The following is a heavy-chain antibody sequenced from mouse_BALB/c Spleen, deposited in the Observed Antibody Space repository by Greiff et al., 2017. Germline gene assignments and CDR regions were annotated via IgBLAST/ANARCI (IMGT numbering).Heavy chain of an antibody. CDR1: GFTFSSFG. J-gene: IGHJ3*01. CDR3: ARWGELTPWFAY. V-gene: IGHV5-17*02. CDR2: ISSGSSTI. Sequence: EVQRVESGGGLVQPGGSRKLSCAASGFTFSSFGMHWVRQAPEKGLEWVAYISSGSSTIYYADTVKGRFTISRDNPKNTLFLQMTSLRSEDTAMYYCARWGELTPWFAYWGQGTLVTVSA.